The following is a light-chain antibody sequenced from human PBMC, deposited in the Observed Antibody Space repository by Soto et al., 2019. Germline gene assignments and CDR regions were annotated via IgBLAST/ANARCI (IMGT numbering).Light chain of an antibody. CDR2: AAS. Sequence: DIQLTQSPSFLSASVGDRVTITCRASQDINTYLAWYQQKPGKAPKHLIFAASTLQNGVPSKFSGSGSGTEFTVTITSLQPEDFATYYCQQRKSYPLTFGQGTRLEIK. J-gene: IGKJ5*01. CDR3: QQRKSYPLT. CDR1: QDINTY. V-gene: IGKV1-9*01.